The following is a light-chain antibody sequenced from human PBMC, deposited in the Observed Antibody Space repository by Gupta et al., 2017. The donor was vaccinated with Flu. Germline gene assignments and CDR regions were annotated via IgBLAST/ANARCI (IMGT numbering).Light chain of an antibody. CDR2: ENN. CDR3: GTWDNSLRGV. Sequence: QSVLTQPPSVSAAPGQKVTISCFGSSSNIGSNYVSWYQQHPGTAPKVLIYENNKRPPGIPDRFSGSKSGTSATLGITGRQTGDEADYYCGTWDNSLRGVFGGGTKLTVL. CDR1: SSNIGSNY. J-gene: IGLJ3*02. V-gene: IGLV1-51*02.